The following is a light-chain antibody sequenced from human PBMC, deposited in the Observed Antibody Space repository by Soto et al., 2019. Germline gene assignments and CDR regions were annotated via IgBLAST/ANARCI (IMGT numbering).Light chain of an antibody. CDR1: QRVSARY. J-gene: IGKJ1*01. V-gene: IGKV3-20*01. CDR2: GAS. CDR3: QQYSDSPPT. Sequence: TVLTQSPGTLSLSPGDRATLSCRASQRVSARYLAWFHQKPGQAPRLLIFGASARATGIPDRFSGSGSGTDFTLTIDRLEPEDFAMYYCQQYSDSPPTFGQGTKLEIK.